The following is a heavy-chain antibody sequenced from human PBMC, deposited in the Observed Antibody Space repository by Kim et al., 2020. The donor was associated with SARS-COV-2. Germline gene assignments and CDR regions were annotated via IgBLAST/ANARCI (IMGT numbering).Heavy chain of an antibody. Sequence: GGSLRLSCAVSGFTFRGYWMHWVRQAPGEGLVWVSVISSDGRSTNNADSVKGRFTISRDNGMNTLYLQMNSLRAEDTAVYYCARVSSYSMDVWGQGTTVT. CDR2: ISSDGRST. J-gene: IGHJ6*02. D-gene: IGHD2-15*01. V-gene: IGHV3-74*01. CDR1: GFTFRGYW. CDR3: ARVSSYSMDV.